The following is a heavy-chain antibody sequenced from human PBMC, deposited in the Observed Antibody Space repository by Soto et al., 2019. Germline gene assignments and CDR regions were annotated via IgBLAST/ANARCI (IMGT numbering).Heavy chain of an antibody. CDR1: GFTFSSYA. V-gene: IGHV3-23*01. CDR2: ISGSEGST. D-gene: IGHD6-13*01. CDR3: ARRSSSWYFDY. J-gene: IGHJ4*02. Sequence: EVQLLESGGGLVQPGGSLRLSCAASGFTFSSYAMNWVRQAPGKGLEWVSVISGSEGSTYYADSVKGRFTISRDNSKNTLNLQMNSLRAEDTAVYYCARRSSSWYFDYWGQGTLVTVSS.